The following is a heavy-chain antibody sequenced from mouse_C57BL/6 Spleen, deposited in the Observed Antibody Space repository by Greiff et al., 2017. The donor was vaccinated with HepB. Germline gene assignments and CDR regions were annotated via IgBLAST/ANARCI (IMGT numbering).Heavy chain of an antibody. D-gene: IGHD1-1*01. CDR3: ARSYYYGSSPYWFDY. CDR1: GYAFSSYW. V-gene: IGHV1-80*01. CDR2: IYPGDGDT. J-gene: IGHJ2*01. Sequence: QVQLQQSGAELVKPGASVKISCKASGYAFSSYWMNWVKQRPGKGLEWIGQIYPGDGDTNYNGKFKGKATLTADKSSSTAYMQRSSLTSEDSAVYFCARSYYYGSSPYWFDYWGQGTTLTVSS.